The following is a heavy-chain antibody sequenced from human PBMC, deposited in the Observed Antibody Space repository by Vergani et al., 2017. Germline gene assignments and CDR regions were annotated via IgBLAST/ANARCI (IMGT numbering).Heavy chain of an antibody. D-gene: IGHD3-22*01. CDR2: ISGSGGST. CDR1: GFTFSDYY. V-gene: IGHV3-23*04. Sequence: VQLVESGGGLVKPGGSLRLSCAASGFTFSDYYMSWVRQAPGKGLEWVSAISGSGGSTYYADSVKGRFTISRDNSKNTLYLQMNSLRAEDTAVYYCAKDRDDSNLFDYWGQGTLVTVSS. CDR3: AKDRDDSNLFDY. J-gene: IGHJ4*02.